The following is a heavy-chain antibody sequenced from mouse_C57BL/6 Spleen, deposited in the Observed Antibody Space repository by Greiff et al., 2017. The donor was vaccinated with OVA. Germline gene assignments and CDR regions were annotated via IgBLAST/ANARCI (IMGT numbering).Heavy chain of an antibody. Sequence: QVQLQQSGPELVKPGASVKISCKASGYAFSSSWMNWVKQRPGKGLEWIGRIYPGDGDTNYNGKFKGKATLTADKSSSTAYMQLSSLTSEDSAVYFCARSEGNSPCDYWGQGTTLTVSS. CDR2: IYPGDGDT. CDR1: GYAFSSSW. J-gene: IGHJ2*01. D-gene: IGHD2-1*01. CDR3: ARSEGNSPCDY. V-gene: IGHV1-82*01.